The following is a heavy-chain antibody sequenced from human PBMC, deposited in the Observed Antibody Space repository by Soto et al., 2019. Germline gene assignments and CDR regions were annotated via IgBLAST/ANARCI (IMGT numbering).Heavy chain of an antibody. D-gene: IGHD6-19*01. Sequence: EVQLVESWGVLVQPGGSRRLSCAASGFTFSNDWRSWVRQAPGKGLEWVANIKQDGSEDYYGDSVKGRFTTSRKNTKKSIYLQKNSVRAEETDVYYCARDHINGWKFDYWGRGHLVPVSS. J-gene: IGHJ4*01. CDR2: IKQDGSED. CDR1: GFTFSNDW. V-gene: IGHV3-7*01. CDR3: ARDHINGWKFDY.